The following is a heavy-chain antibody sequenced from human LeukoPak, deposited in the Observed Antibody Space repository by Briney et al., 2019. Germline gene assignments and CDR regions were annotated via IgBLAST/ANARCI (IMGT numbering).Heavy chain of an antibody. J-gene: IGHJ4*02. D-gene: IGHD4-11*01. CDR3: ASGAHDYILDY. CDR1: GYTFINYF. CDR2: INPRSGGT. Sequence: ASVKVSCKASGYTFINYFVHWVRQAPGQGLEWMGVINPRSGGTTYAQKFQGRVTMTRDTSTTTVYVELSSLRSEDTAVYYCASGAHDYILDYWGQGTLVTVSS. V-gene: IGHV1-46*01.